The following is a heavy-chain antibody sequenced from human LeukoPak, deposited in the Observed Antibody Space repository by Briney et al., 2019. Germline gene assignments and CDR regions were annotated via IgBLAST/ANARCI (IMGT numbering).Heavy chain of an antibody. J-gene: IGHJ4*02. CDR2: ISSSGSTI. V-gene: IGHV3-11*01. CDR1: GFTFSDYY. D-gene: IGHD6-6*01. CDR3: ARVQYSSSYYFDY. Sequence: GGFLRLSCAASGFTFSDYYMSWIRQAPGKGLEWVSYISSSGSTIYYADSVKGRFTISRDNAKNSLYLQMNSLRAEDTAVYYCARVQYSSSYYFDYWGQGTLVTVSS.